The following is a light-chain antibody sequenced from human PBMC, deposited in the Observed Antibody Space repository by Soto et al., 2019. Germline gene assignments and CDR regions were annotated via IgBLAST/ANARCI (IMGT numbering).Light chain of an antibody. Sequence: DIQMTQSPSTLSASVGDRVTITCRASQSIDTWLAWYQQKPGKAPKLLIYRASSLESGVPSRFSGSGSGTEFSLTIISLQPYDFSTYYGQPYDTYSGTFAPGTKVDIK. CDR3: QPYDTYSGT. CDR2: RAS. J-gene: IGKJ3*01. V-gene: IGKV1-5*03. CDR1: QSIDTW.